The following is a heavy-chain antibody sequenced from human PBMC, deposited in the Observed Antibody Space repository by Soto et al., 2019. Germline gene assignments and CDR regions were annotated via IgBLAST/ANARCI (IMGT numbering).Heavy chain of an antibody. D-gene: IGHD3-22*01. CDR1: VYIFTGNY. CDR2: INPNNGAT. Sequence: SVKVSCKASVYIFTGNYMHWVRQAPGQGLEYMGWINPNNGATNYAQNFQGRVTMTWDTSISTAYMEVRRLRSDDTAVYYCAPPYPDSSGYFDHWGQGTLVTGSS. CDR3: APPYPDSSGYFDH. V-gene: IGHV1-2*02. J-gene: IGHJ4*02.